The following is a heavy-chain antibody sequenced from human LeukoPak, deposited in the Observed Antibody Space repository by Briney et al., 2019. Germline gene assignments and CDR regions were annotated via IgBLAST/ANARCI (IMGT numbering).Heavy chain of an antibody. CDR1: GFTFSSYE. CDR2: ISSSGSTI. D-gene: IGHD3-22*01. J-gene: IGHJ4*02. Sequence: GGSLRLSCAASGFTFSSYEMNWVRQAPGKGLEWVSYISSSGSTIYYADSVKGRFTISRDNAKNSLYLQMNSLRAEDTAVYYCARRYYYDSSGIDYWGQGTLVTVSS. CDR3: ARRYYYDSSGIDY. V-gene: IGHV3-48*03.